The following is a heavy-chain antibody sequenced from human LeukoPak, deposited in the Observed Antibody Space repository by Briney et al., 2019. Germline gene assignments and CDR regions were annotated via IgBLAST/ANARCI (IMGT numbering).Heavy chain of an antibody. D-gene: IGHD3-3*01. CDR2: INPNSGGT. CDR1: GYTFTGYY. J-gene: IGHJ4*02. Sequence: ASVKVSRKASGYTFTGYYMHWVRQAPGQGLEWMGWINPNSGGTNYAQKFQGRVTMTRDTSISTAYMELSRLRSDDTAVYYCARPHYDFWSGYSTFDYWGQGTLVTVSS. V-gene: IGHV1-2*02. CDR3: ARPHYDFWSGYSTFDY.